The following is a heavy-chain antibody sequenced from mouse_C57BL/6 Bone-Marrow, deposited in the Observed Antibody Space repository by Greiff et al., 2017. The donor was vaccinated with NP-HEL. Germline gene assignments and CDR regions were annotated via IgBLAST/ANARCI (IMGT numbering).Heavy chain of an antibody. CDR2: IYPRSGNT. V-gene: IGHV1-81*01. J-gene: IGHJ3*01. Sequence: VQLQQSGAELARPGASVKLSCKASGYTFTSYGISWVKQRTGQGLEWIGEIYPRSGNTYYNEKVKGKATLTADKSSSTAYMELLSRTSEDSAVYFCARWELGAWFAYWGQGTLVTVSA. D-gene: IGHD4-1*01. CDR3: ARWELGAWFAY. CDR1: GYTFTSYG.